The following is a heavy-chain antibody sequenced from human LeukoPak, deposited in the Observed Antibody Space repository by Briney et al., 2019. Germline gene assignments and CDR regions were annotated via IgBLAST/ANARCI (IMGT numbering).Heavy chain of an antibody. Sequence: SETLSLTCTVSGGSISSYYWSWIRQPPGKGLEWIGYIYYSGSTNYNPSLKSRVTISVDTSKNPFSLKRSSVIAADTAVYYCAREGEACSGGRCYTSEYFQHWGQGTLVTVSS. D-gene: IGHD2-15*01. J-gene: IGHJ1*01. CDR3: AREGEACSGGRCYTSEYFQH. CDR1: GGSISSYY. V-gene: IGHV4-59*01. CDR2: IYYSGST.